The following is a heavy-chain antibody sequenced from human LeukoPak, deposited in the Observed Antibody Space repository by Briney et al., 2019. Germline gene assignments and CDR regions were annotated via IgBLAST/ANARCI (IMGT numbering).Heavy chain of an antibody. CDR3: ARRQGTTLSFDY. Sequence: ASVKVSCKASGYTXTSYGFSRVRQAPGQGLEWMGWINAYNGNTNYAQKLQGRVTMTTDTSTSTAYMELRSLRFDDTAVYYCARRQGTTLSFDYWGQGTLVTVSS. CDR1: GYTXTSYG. J-gene: IGHJ4*02. D-gene: IGHD1-1*01. CDR2: INAYNGNT. V-gene: IGHV1-18*01.